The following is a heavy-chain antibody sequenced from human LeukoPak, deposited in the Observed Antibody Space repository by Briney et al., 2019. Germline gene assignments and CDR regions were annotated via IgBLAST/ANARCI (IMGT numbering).Heavy chain of an antibody. Sequence: PGGSLRLSCAASGFTFSSYSMNWVRQAPGKGLEWVSAISGSGGSTYYADSVKGRFTISRDNSKNTLYLQMNSLRAEDTAVYYCAKSVAAGGYYFDYWGQGTLVTVSS. CDR2: ISGSGGST. CDR3: AKSVAAGGYYFDY. J-gene: IGHJ4*02. V-gene: IGHV3-23*01. D-gene: IGHD6-19*01. CDR1: GFTFSSYS.